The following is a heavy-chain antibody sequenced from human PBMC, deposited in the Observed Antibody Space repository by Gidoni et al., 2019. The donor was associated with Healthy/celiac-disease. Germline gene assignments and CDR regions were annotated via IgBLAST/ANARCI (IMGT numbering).Heavy chain of an antibody. CDR1: CGSISSSSYY. V-gene: IGHV4-39*01. D-gene: IGHD5-12*01. CDR3: ARQGLRLNYYYGMGV. CDR2: IYYRGST. J-gene: IGHJ6*02. Sequence: QLQLQESGPGLVQPSATPSLTCTGACGSISSSSYYWGWIRQPPGKGLEWIGSIYYRGSTYYNPSLKSRVTISVDTSKNQFSLKLSTVTAADTAVYYCARQGLRLNYYYGMGVWGQGTTVTVSS.